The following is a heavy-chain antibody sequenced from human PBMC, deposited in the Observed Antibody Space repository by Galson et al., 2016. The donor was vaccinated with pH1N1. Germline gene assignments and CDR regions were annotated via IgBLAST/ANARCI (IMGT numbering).Heavy chain of an antibody. CDR2: ISGSGGST. Sequence: SLRLSCAASGLTFSSYAMSWVRQAPGKGLEWVSAISGSGGSTYYADSVKGRFTISRDNSKNTLYLQMNSLRAEDTAVYYCAKDIGYCSSTSCHYYYGMDVWGQGTTVTVSS. CDR3: AKDIGYCSSTSCHYYYGMDV. D-gene: IGHD2-2*01. J-gene: IGHJ6*02. CDR1: GLTFSSYA. V-gene: IGHV3-23*01.